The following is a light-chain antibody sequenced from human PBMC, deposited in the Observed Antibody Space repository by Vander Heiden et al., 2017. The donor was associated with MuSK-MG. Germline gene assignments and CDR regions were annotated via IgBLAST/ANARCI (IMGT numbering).Light chain of an antibody. CDR2: ASK. CDR1: DSNTGADND. Sequence: SVPTQPPSVTGAPGLSVTISCAGSDSNTGADNDAHWYQQLPGSPPKLLIHASKNRASGVPDRFSGSKSGTSASLAITGLQAEDEADYYCQSYDVSLSGSIFGGGTKLTVL. V-gene: IGLV1-40*01. CDR3: QSYDVSLSGSI. J-gene: IGLJ2*01.